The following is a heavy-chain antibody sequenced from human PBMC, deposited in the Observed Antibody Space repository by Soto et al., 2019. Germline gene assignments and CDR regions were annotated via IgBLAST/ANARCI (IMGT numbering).Heavy chain of an antibody. J-gene: IGHJ6*03. CDR1: GYTFTSYG. CDR3: AREMSSSLQLYLTDYYYMDV. V-gene: IGHV1-18*01. CDR2: ISAYNGNT. D-gene: IGHD6-6*01. Sequence: ASVKVSCKASGYTFTSYGISWVRQAPGQGLEWMGWISAYNGNTNYAQKLQGRVTMTTDTSTSTAYMELRSLRSDDTAVYYCAREMSSSLQLYLTDYYYMDVWGKGTTVTVSS.